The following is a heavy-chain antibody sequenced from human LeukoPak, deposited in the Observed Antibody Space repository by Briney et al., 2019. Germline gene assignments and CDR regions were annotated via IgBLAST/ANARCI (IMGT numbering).Heavy chain of an antibody. Sequence: GGSLRLSCAASGFTFSSYAMSWVRQAPGKGLEWVSAISGSGGSTYYADSVKGRFTISRDNSKNALYLQMNSLRAEGTAVYYCAKVGGYGLPPKYYFDYWGQGTLVTVSS. J-gene: IGHJ4*02. CDR1: GFTFSSYA. CDR2: ISGSGGST. V-gene: IGHV3-23*01. D-gene: IGHD5-18*01. CDR3: AKVGGYGLPPKYYFDY.